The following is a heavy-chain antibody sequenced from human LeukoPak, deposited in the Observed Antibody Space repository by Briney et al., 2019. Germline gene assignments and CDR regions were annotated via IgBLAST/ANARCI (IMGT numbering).Heavy chain of an antibody. CDR1: GFTFSSYA. Sequence: PGGSLRLSCAASGFTFSSYAMSWVRQAPGKGLEWVSAISGSGGSTYYADSVKGRFTISRDNSKNTLYLQMNSLRAEDTAVCYCAKDSGGRKRAFDYWGQGTLVTVSS. CDR2: ISGSGGST. J-gene: IGHJ4*02. D-gene: IGHD1-26*01. V-gene: IGHV3-23*01. CDR3: AKDSGGRKRAFDY.